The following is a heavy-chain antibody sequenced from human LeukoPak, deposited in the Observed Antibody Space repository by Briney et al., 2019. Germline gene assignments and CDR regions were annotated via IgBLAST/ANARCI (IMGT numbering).Heavy chain of an antibody. J-gene: IGHJ4*02. Sequence: SETLSLTCAVYGGSFSGYYWSWIRQPPGKGLEWIGEINHSGSTNYNPSLKSRVTISVDTSKNQFSLKLSSVTAADTAVYYCARGGTPEDGGGNYGDYFDYWGQGTLVTVSS. CDR2: INHSGST. V-gene: IGHV4-34*01. D-gene: IGHD4-23*01. CDR1: GGSFSGYY. CDR3: ARGGTPEDGGGNYGDYFDY.